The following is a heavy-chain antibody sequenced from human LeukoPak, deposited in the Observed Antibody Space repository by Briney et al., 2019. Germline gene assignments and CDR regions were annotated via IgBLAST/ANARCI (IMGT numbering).Heavy chain of an antibody. Sequence: PGGSLRLSCAVSGFTVRSNYMAWVRQAPGKGLECVSILYSSGDTYYADSVQGRFTISRDNSKNTPYLQMSSLRADDTAIYYCAKVILIAAAHGDFIDLWGQGTLVSVSS. D-gene: IGHD6-6*01. V-gene: IGHV3-53*01. CDR3: AKVILIAAAHGDFIDL. CDR2: LYSSGDT. CDR1: GFTVRSNY. J-gene: IGHJ5*02.